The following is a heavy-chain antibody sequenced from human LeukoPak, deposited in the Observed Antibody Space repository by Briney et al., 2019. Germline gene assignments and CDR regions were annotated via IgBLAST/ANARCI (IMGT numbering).Heavy chain of an antibody. J-gene: IGHJ5*02. D-gene: IGHD1-1*01. CDR3: ARGTGWFDP. Sequence: SETLSLTCAVYGGSFSGYYWSWIRQPPGKGLEWIGEINHSGSTNYNPSLKSRVTISVDTSKNQFSPKLSSVTAADTAVYYCARGTGWFDPWGQGTLVTVSS. CDR2: INHSGST. V-gene: IGHV4-34*01. CDR1: GGSFSGYY.